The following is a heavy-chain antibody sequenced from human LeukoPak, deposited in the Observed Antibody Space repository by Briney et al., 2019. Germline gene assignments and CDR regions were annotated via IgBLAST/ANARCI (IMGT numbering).Heavy chain of an antibody. CDR2: ISSSTYI. V-gene: IGHV3-21*01. D-gene: IGHD4-17*01. J-gene: IGHJ4*02. CDR3: ARDMTTARFDN. CDR1: GFTFSNYP. Sequence: GGSLRLSCAASGFTFSNYPMDWVRQAPGKGLEWVSYISSSTYIYYADSVKGRFTISRDNAKNSLYLQMDSLRAEDTAVYYCARDMTTARFDNWGQGTLVTVSS.